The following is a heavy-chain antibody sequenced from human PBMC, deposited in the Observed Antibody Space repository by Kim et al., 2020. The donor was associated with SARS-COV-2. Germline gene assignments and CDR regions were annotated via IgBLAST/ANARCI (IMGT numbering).Heavy chain of an antibody. CDR3: ARDYYDSSGYLYFDY. Sequence: QKSPGRVTITRDTSASTAYMELSSLRSEDTAVYYCARDYYDSSGYLYFDYWGQGTLVTVSS. V-gene: IGHV1-3*01. D-gene: IGHD3-22*01. J-gene: IGHJ4*02.